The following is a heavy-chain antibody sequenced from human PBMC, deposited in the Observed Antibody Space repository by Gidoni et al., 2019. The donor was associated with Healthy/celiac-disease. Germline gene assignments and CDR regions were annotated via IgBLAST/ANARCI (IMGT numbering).Heavy chain of an antibody. CDR2: IYYSGSI. CDR3: LVSTTVPITFDY. J-gene: IGHJ4*02. D-gene: IGHD4-17*01. V-gene: IGHV4-39*01. CDR1: GGSISSSSYY. Sequence: QLQLQESGPGLVKPSETLSLTCTVSGGSISSSSYYWGWIRQPPGKGLEWIGSIYYSGSIYYNPSLKSRVTISVDTSKNQFSLKLSSVTAADTAVYYCLVSTTVPITFDYWGQGTLVTVSS.